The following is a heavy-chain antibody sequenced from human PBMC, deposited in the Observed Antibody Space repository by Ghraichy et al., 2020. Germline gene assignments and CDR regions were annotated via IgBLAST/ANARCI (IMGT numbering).Heavy chain of an antibody. V-gene: IGHV4-30-2*01. J-gene: IGHJ5*02. D-gene: IGHD2-2*01. CDR2: IYHSGST. Sequence: SETLSLTCAVSGGSISSGGYSWSWIRQPPGKGLEWIGYIYHSGSTYYNPSLKSRVTISVDRSKNQFSLKLSSVTAADTAVYYCARYCSSTSCYYFDPWGQGTLVTVSS. CDR3: ARYCSSTSCYYFDP. CDR1: GGSISSGGYS.